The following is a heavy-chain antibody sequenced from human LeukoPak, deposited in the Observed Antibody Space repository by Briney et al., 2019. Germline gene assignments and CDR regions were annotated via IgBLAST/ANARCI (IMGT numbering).Heavy chain of an antibody. V-gene: IGHV3-21*01. D-gene: IGHD6-13*01. Sequence: GGSLRLSCAASGFTFSSYSMNWVRQAPGKGLEWVSSISSSSSYIYYADSVKGRFTISRDNAKNSLYLQMNSLRAEDTAVYYCARDRPYSSGWFDAFDIWGQGTMVTVSS. CDR2: ISSSSSYI. J-gene: IGHJ3*02. CDR1: GFTFSSYS. CDR3: ARDRPYSSGWFDAFDI.